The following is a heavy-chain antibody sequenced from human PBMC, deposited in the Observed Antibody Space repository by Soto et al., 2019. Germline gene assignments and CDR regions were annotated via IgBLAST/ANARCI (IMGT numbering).Heavy chain of an antibody. Sequence: SVKVSCKASGGTFSSYTISWVRQAPGQGLEWMGRIIPILGIANYAQKFQGRVTITADKSTSTAYMELSSLRSEDTAVYYCARDSFQGYCSSTSCPPGYYMDVWGKGTTVTVSS. CDR2: IIPILGIA. J-gene: IGHJ6*03. D-gene: IGHD2-2*01. CDR3: ARDSFQGYCSSTSCPPGYYMDV. CDR1: GGTFSSYT. V-gene: IGHV1-69*04.